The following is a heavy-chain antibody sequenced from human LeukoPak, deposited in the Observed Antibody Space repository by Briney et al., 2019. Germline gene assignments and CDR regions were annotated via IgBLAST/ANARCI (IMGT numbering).Heavy chain of an antibody. CDR1: GWSFSGYY. CDR3: ARGADIAMVY. D-gene: IGHD5-18*01. Sequence: SETLTLTCAVYGWSFSGYYWSWIRQPPGKGLEWIGEINHSGSTNYNPSLKSRVTISVDTSKNHYSLKLSSVTAADTAVYYCARGADIAMVYWGQGTLVTVSS. V-gene: IGHV4-34*01. J-gene: IGHJ4*02. CDR2: INHSGST.